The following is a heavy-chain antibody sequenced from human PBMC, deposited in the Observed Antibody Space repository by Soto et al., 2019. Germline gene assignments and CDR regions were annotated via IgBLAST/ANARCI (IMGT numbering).Heavy chain of an antibody. Sequence: GGSLRLSCAASGFTFSSYAIRWVRQAPGKGLEWVSAISGSGDSTYYADSVKGRFTISRDNSKNTLYLQMNSLRVEDTAVYYCARRGPGTYFDYWGQGTLVTVSS. V-gene: IGHV3-23*01. CDR2: ISGSGDST. J-gene: IGHJ4*02. D-gene: IGHD6-13*01. CDR3: ARRGPGTYFDY. CDR1: GFTFSSYA.